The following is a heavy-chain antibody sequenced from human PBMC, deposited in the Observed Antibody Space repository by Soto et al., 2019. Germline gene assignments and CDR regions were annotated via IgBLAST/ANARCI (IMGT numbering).Heavy chain of an antibody. CDR2: IYYSGST. CDR1: GGSISSGGYY. Sequence: QVQLQESGPGLVKPSQTLSLTCTVSGGSISSGGYYWSWIRQHPGKGLEWIGYIYYSGSTYYNPSLKSRVTISVDTSKNKFSLKVSSVTAADTAVYYCARESGGKKDFWSGYSKVGGAGAFDIWGQGTMVTVSS. J-gene: IGHJ3*02. V-gene: IGHV4-31*03. D-gene: IGHD3-3*01. CDR3: ARESGGKKDFWSGYSKVGGAGAFDI.